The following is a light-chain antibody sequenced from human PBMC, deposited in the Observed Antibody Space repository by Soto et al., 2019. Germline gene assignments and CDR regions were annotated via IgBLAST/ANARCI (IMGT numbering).Light chain of an antibody. Sequence: QYALTQPASVAGSPGQSITITCNGNRNDIGGYNFVSWFQHLPGTAPELLIYDTTKRPSGIPDRFSVFKSGTSATLGITGLQTGDEADYYCGAWDSSLSAFVFGTGTKVTVL. CDR2: DTT. CDR1: RNDIGGYNF. J-gene: IGLJ1*01. CDR3: GAWDSSLSAFV. V-gene: IGLV1-51*01.